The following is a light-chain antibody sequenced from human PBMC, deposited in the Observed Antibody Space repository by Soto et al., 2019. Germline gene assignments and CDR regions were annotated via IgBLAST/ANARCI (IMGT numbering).Light chain of an antibody. Sequence: DIVMTQSPDSLAVSLGERATINCKSSQSVLYSSDNKNYLAWYQQKPGQPPNLLIYCASTRDSGVSDRFSGSGSWTDFTLTISTLQAEYGAVYYGQQYYYSPPVFGQGTKVEIK. CDR1: QSVLYSSDNKNY. J-gene: IGKJ1*01. CDR2: CAS. CDR3: QQYYYSPPV. V-gene: IGKV4-1*01.